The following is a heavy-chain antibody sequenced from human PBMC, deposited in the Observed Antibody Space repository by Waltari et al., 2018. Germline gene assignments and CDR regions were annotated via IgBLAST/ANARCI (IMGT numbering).Heavy chain of an antibody. J-gene: IGHJ3*02. V-gene: IGHV1-18*01. CDR3: ATGQWDYGDYWGAFDI. CDR1: GYTFTSYG. D-gene: IGHD4-17*01. Sequence: QVQLVQSGAEVKKPGASVKVSCKASGYTFTSYGISWVRHAPGQGLEWMGWISAYNGNTNYAQKLQGRVTMTTDTSTSTAYMELRSLRSDDTAVYYCATGQWDYGDYWGAFDIWGQGTMVTVSS. CDR2: ISAYNGNT.